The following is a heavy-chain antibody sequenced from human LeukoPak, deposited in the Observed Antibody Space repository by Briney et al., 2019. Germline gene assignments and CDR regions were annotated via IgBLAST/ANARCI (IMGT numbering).Heavy chain of an antibody. J-gene: IGHJ4*02. CDR3: ARQFSSSYDDYYFDY. V-gene: IGHV4-59*08. CDR2: IYYSGST. D-gene: IGHD4-17*01. Sequence: SETLSLTCTVSGGSISCYYWSWIRQPPGKGLEWIGYIYYSGSTNYNPSLKSRVTISVDTSKNQFSLKLSSVTAADTAVYYCARQFSSSYDDYYFDYWGQGTLVTVSS. CDR1: GGSISCYY.